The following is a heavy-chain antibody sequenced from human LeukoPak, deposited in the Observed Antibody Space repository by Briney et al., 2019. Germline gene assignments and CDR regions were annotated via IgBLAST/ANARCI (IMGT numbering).Heavy chain of an antibody. J-gene: IGHJ4*02. CDR3: AREYYDILTRYYLDY. CDR1: GYSSTSSG. Sequence: GESLKISCKGSGYSSTSSGITWVRQMPGKGLEWMGRIDPSDSYTNYSPSFQGHVTISADKSISTAYLQWSSLKASDTAMYYCAREYYDILTRYYLDYWGQGTLVTVSS. V-gene: IGHV5-10-1*01. D-gene: IGHD3-9*01. CDR2: IDPSDSYT.